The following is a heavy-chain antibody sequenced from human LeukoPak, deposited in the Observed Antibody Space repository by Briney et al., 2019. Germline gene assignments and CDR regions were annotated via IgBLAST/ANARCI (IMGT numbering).Heavy chain of an antibody. CDR1: GGSFSGYY. D-gene: IGHD4-11*01. V-gene: IGHV4-34*01. Sequence: KPSETLSLTCTVYGGSFSGYYWSWIRQPPGKGLEWIGEINHSGSTNYNPSLKSRVTISVDTSKNQFSLKLSSVTAADTAVYYCARYSPAGYYYYGMDVWGQGTTVTVSS. CDR2: INHSGST. CDR3: ARYSPAGYYYYGMDV. J-gene: IGHJ6*02.